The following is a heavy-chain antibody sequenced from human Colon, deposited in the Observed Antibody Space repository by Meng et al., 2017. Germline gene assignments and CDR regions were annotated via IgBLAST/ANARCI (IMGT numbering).Heavy chain of an antibody. Sequence: QGQLPESVPGLVKPSETLSLTCTVSGCSISSYYWSWIRQPPGKGLEWIGYISYSGSTNYNPSPKSRVTISVDTSKNRFSLRLSSVTAADTAVYYCAREIAVADNWFDPWGQGTLVTVSS. CDR3: AREIAVADNWFDP. CDR1: GCSISSYY. V-gene: IGHV4-59*01. D-gene: IGHD6-19*01. J-gene: IGHJ5*02. CDR2: ISYSGST.